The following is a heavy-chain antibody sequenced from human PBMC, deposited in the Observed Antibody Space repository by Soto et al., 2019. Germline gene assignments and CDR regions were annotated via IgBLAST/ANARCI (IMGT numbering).Heavy chain of an antibody. CDR3: VRLIGNSWLDS. Sequence: TLSLTCTVSGVSIINYYWTWIRQPPGKGLEWIGYIYYTGNTNYNPSLKSRITINPDTSNNQLSLHLNSVTPDDTAVYYCVRLIGNSWLDSWGQGTLVTVSS. J-gene: IGHJ5*01. CDR2: IYYTGNT. CDR1: GVSIINYY. V-gene: IGHV4-59*08.